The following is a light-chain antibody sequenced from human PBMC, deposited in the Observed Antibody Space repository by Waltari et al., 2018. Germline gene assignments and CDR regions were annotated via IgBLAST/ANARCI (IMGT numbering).Light chain of an antibody. Sequence: QLVLTQSPSASASLGASVKLTCTLSSGHSSNLIAWHQQQPEKGPRYLMKVNSDGSHSKGDEIPDRFSGSSSGAERYLTISNLQSEDEAYYFCQTGGHGTCVFGGGTKLTVL. CDR2: VNSDGSH. J-gene: IGLJ3*02. CDR1: SGHSSNL. V-gene: IGLV4-69*01. CDR3: QTGGHGTCV.